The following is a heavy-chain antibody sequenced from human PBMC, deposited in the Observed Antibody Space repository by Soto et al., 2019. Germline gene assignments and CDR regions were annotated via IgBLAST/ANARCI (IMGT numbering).Heavy chain of an antibody. V-gene: IGHV1-18*01. CDR3: ARGVGSGSYFNQYNWFDP. CDR2: INVYNGNT. Sequence: QVQLVQSGGEVKKPGASVKVSCKASGYTFTNYGISWVRQAPGQGLEWMGWINVYNGNTKYAQKVQGRVTMTTDTSTRTAYMELRSLGSDDTAVYYCARGVGSGSYFNQYNWFDPWGQGTLVTVSS. J-gene: IGHJ5*02. D-gene: IGHD3-10*01. CDR1: GYTFTNYG.